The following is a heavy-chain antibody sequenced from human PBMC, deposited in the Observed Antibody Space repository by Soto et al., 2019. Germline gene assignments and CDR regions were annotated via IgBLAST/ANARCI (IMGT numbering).Heavy chain of an antibody. CDR1: GFTFSSYA. Sequence: GGSLRLSCAASGFTFSSYAMSWVRQAPGKGLEWVSAISGSGGSTYYADSVKGRFTISRDNSKNTLYLQMNSLRAEDTAVYYCAKARGFYGSGRGAPAVWGKGTTVTVSS. CDR3: AKARGFYGSGRGAPAV. CDR2: ISGSGGST. J-gene: IGHJ6*04. D-gene: IGHD3-10*01. V-gene: IGHV3-23*01.